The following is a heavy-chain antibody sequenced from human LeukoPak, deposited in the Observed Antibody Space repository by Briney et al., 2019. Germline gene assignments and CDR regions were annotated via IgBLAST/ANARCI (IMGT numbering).Heavy chain of an antibody. CDR1: GGSISSGGYS. J-gene: IGHJ4*02. CDR3: ARTVGWFDY. CDR2: IYHSGST. D-gene: IGHD4-17*01. V-gene: IGHV4-30-2*01. Sequence: SQTLSLTCAVSGGSISSGGYSWSWIRQPPGKGLEWIGYIYHSGSTYYNPSLKSRVTISVDRSKNQFSLKLSSVTAADTAVYYCARTVGWFDYWGQGTLVTVSS.